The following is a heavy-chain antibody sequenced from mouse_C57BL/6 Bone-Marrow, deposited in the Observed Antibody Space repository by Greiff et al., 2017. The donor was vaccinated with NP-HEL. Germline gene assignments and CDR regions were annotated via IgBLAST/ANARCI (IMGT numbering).Heavy chain of an antibody. V-gene: IGHV1-18*01. CDR1: GYTFTDYN. Sequence: VQLQQSGPELVKPGASVKIPCKASGYTFTDYNMDWVKQSHGKSLEWIGDINPNNGGTIYNQKFKGKATLTVDKSSSTAYMELRSLTSEDTAVYYCARSPAIYYYGSSRYYFDYWGQGTTLTVSS. D-gene: IGHD1-1*01. J-gene: IGHJ2*01. CDR3: ARSPAIYYYGSSRYYFDY. CDR2: INPNNGGT.